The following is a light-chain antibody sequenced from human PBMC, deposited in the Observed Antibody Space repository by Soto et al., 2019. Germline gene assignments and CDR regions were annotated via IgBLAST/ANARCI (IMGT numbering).Light chain of an antibody. CDR2: AAS. CDR1: QSVSSH. V-gene: IGKV3-11*01. J-gene: IGKJ5*01. CDR3: QQRAHWPSIT. Sequence: EIVLTQSPATLSLSPGERVTLSCRASQSVSSHLAWYQQKAGQAPRLLIYAASNRATGVPARFSGSGSGTDFCLTISSLEPEDFAVYYCQQRAHWPSITFGQGTRLEI.